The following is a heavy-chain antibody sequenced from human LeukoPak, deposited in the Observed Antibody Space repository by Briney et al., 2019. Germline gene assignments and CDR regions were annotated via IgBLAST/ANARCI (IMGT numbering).Heavy chain of an antibody. CDR1: GFTFNSYA. CDR2: ISDGGDTT. D-gene: IGHD6-19*01. V-gene: IGHV3-23*01. CDR3: AKGWSRGWLDS. J-gene: IGHJ4*02. Sequence: PGGSLRLSCAASGFTFNSYAMSWVRQAPGKGLEWVSTISDGGDTTHYTDSVKGRFTMSRDNSKNTLYLQMNTLRAEDTAVYYCAKGWSRGWLDSWGQGTLVTVSS.